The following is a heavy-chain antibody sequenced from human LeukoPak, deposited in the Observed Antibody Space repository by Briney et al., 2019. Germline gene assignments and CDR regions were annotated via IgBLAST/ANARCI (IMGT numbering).Heavy chain of an antibody. Sequence: GGSLRLSCAASGFSFSSYSMNWVRQAPGKGLEWVSSISSSSSYTYYADSVKGRFTISRDNAKNSLYLQMNSLRAEDTAVYYCATQSGAHGIAVAVCDYWGQGTLVTVSS. J-gene: IGHJ4*02. V-gene: IGHV3-21*01. D-gene: IGHD6-19*01. CDR2: ISSSSSYT. CDR1: GFSFSSYS. CDR3: ATQSGAHGIAVAVCDY.